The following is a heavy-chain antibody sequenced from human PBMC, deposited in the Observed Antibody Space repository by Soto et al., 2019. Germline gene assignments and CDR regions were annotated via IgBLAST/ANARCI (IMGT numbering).Heavy chain of an antibody. J-gene: IGHJ2*01. V-gene: IGHV1-69*13. Sequence: SVKVSCKASGGTFSSYAISWVRQAPGQGLEWMGGIIPIFGTANYAQKFQGRVTITADESTSTAYMELSSLRSEDTAVYYCARGPIQLWSHGYFDLWGRGTLVTVSS. D-gene: IGHD5-18*01. CDR1: GGTFSSYA. CDR2: IIPIFGTA. CDR3: ARGPIQLWSHGYFDL.